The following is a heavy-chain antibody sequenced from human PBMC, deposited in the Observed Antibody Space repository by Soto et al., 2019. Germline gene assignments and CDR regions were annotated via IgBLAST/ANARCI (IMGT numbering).Heavy chain of an antibody. D-gene: IGHD2-8*01. J-gene: IGHJ4*02. CDR1: GFTFTTYG. Sequence: RLSCAASGFTFTTYGMNWVRQAPGKGLEWVSFISSRTGSSKEYADSVRGRFTVSRDNAKNSVYLQMNSLRVEDTAVYYCARKGVSNLDYWGQGTLVTVSS. V-gene: IGHV3-21*01. CDR2: ISSRTGSSK. CDR3: ARKGVSNLDY.